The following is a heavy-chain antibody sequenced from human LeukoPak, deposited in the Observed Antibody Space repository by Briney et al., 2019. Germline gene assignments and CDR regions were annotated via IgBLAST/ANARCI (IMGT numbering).Heavy chain of an antibody. CDR1: GGSISSYY. Sequence: SETLSLTCTVSGGSISSYYWSWIRQPPGKGLEWIGYIYYSGGTNYNPSLKSRVTMSVDTSRNQFSLKVSSVTAADTAVYYCVIYVDYGDYVDNWGQGTLVTVSS. CDR2: IYYSGGT. J-gene: IGHJ4*02. CDR3: VIYVDYGDYVDN. D-gene: IGHD4-17*01. V-gene: IGHV4-59*01.